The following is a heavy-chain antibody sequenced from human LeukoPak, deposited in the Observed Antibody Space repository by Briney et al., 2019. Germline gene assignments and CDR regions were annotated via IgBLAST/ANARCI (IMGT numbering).Heavy chain of an antibody. CDR2: ISYDGSDK. D-gene: IGHD3-16*02. V-gene: IGHV3-30*04. Sequence: GRSLRLSCAASGFTFSSYAMHWVRQAPGKGLEWVAVISYDGSDKYHADSVKGRFTISRDNSKNTLYLQMNSLRAEDTAVYYCAGGELSAFDYWGQGTLVTVSS. CDR3: AGGELSAFDY. CDR1: GFTFSSYA. J-gene: IGHJ4*02.